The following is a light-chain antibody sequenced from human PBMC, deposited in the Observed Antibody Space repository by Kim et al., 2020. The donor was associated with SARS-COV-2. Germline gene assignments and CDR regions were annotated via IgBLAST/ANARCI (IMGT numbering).Light chain of an antibody. CDR3: QQFGASLWT. V-gene: IGKV3-20*01. CDR2: GVS. J-gene: IGKJ1*01. Sequence: LSPGERATRSCRASQSVSNNLGWYQQKPGQAPRLLIYGVSNRATGIPDRFSGSGSGTDFTLTISRLEPEDFAVYYCQQFGASLWTFGQGTKVDIK. CDR1: QSVSNN.